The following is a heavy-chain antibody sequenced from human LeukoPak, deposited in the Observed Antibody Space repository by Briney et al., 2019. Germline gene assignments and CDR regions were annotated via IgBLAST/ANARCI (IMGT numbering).Heavy chain of an antibody. Sequence: GGSLRLSCAASGFTFSTYSMNWVRQAPGKGLEWVSSISITSSTIYYADSVRGRFTISRDNAKNSLYLQMNSLRAEDTAVYYCASANYDTLTGYYRYFDFGGQGALVTVSS. CDR2: ISITSSTI. J-gene: IGHJ4*02. CDR3: ASANYDTLTGYYRYFDF. D-gene: IGHD3-9*01. CDR1: GFTFSTYS. V-gene: IGHV3-21*01.